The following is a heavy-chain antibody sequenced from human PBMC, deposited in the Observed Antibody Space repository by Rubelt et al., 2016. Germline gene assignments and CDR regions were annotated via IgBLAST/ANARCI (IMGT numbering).Heavy chain of an antibody. CDR2: INHSGST. CDR1: GGSFSGYY. D-gene: IGHD3-3*01. V-gene: IGHV4-34*01. Sequence: QVQLQQWGAGLLKPSETLSLTCAVYGGSFSGYYWSWIRQPPGKWLEWIGEINHSGSTNYNTSLKSRVTRSIDPSKNQISLKLSTVTAADTAVYYCARDNYDFWSGQQYYYYGMDVWGQGTTVTVS. J-gene: IGHJ6*02. CDR3: ARDNYDFWSGQQYYYYGMDV.